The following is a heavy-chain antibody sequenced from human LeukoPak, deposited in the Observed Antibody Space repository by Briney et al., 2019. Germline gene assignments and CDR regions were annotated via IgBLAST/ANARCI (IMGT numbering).Heavy chain of an antibody. CDR2: ISSSGSTI. J-gene: IGHJ5*02. Sequence: GGSLRLSCAASGLTFSSYEMNWVRQAPGKGLEWVSYISSSGSTIYYADSVKGRFTISRDNAKNSLYLQMNSLRAEDTAVYYCARVDREIQPWLSQGDNWFDPWGQGTLVTVSS. CDR3: ARVDREIQPWLSQGDNWFDP. CDR1: GLTFSSYE. V-gene: IGHV3-48*03. D-gene: IGHD5-18*01.